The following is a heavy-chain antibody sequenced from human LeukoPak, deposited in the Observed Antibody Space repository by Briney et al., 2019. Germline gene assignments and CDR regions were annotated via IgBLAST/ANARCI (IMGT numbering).Heavy chain of an antibody. Sequence: PGGSLRLSCAASGFTFGNYGLGWVRQAPGKGLEWVAGISWGGSSTGYADSVKGRFTISRDNSKNSLYLQMNSLRAEDTAVYYCERYCSSDVCGSRYFDYWGQGTPVTVSS. CDR2: ISWGGSST. CDR3: ERYCSSDVCGSRYFDY. CDR1: GFTFGNYG. D-gene: IGHD2-8*01. J-gene: IGHJ4*02. V-gene: IGHV3-20*04.